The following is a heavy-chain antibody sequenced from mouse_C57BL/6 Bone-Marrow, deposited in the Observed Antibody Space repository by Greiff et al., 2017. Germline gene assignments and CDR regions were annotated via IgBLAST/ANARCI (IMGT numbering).Heavy chain of an antibody. J-gene: IGHJ4*01. CDR3: ARKWTTVVADYAMDD. Sequence: EVQRVESGPELVKPGASVKISCKASGYSLTDYNMNWVKQSNGKSLEWIGVINPNYGTTSYNQKFKGKATLTVDQSSSTAYMQLNSLTSEDSAVYYCARKWTTVVADYAMDDWGQGTSVTVSS. D-gene: IGHD1-1*01. V-gene: IGHV1-39*01. CDR1: GYSLTDYN. CDR2: INPNYGTT.